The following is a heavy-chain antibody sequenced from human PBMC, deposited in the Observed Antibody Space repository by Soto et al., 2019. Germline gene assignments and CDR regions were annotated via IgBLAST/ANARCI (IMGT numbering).Heavy chain of an antibody. Sequence: SLRLSSAASGFSFISYAMSWVGQAPGKGLEWVSAISGSGGSTYYADSVKGRFTISRDNSKNTLYLQMNSLRAEDTAVYYCAITPRITIFGVVKSEYYMDVWGKGTTVTVSS. V-gene: IGHV3-23*01. J-gene: IGHJ6*03. CDR3: AITPRITIFGVVKSEYYMDV. CDR2: ISGSGGST. D-gene: IGHD3-3*01. CDR1: GFSFISYA.